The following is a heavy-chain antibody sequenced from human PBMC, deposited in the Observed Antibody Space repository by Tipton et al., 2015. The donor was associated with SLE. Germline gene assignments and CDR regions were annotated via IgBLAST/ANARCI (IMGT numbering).Heavy chain of an antibody. D-gene: IGHD3-10*01. CDR1: CGSISSYY. J-gene: IGHJ4*02. CDR2: INTSGTT. V-gene: IGHV4-4*07. Sequence: TLSLTCTVSCGSISSYYWSWIRQPAGKGLEWIGRINTSGTTDYNPSLKRRDTMSTDTSKNQFSLKVTSVTAADTAVYYCAGGVISYFDYWGQGTLVTVSS. CDR3: AGGVISYFDY.